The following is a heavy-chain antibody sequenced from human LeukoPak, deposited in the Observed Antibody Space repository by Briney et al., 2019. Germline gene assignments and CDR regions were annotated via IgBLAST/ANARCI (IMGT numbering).Heavy chain of an antibody. CDR3: SRDGGEGGNSGFDI. CDR1: GFTFSDYI. D-gene: IGHD2/OR15-2a*01. J-gene: IGHJ3*02. CDR2: IRRGANSYTT. V-gene: IGHV3-72*01. Sequence: GGSLRLSCAASGFTFSDYILDWVRQAPGKGLEWVGRIRRGANSYTTEYAASVKGRFTISRDDSKNSLYLHMNSLKTEDTAVYHCSRDGGEGGNSGFDIWGQGTMVTVSS.